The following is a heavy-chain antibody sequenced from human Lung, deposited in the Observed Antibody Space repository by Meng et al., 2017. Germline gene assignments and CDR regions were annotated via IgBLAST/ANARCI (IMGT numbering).Heavy chain of an antibody. CDR2: IFHSGST. V-gene: IGHV4-4*02. D-gene: IGHD1-26*01. J-gene: IGHJ4*02. CDR3: ARFDISSSGRGDY. CDR1: GGSITSSTW. Sequence: QQQGPGRGLVKPSGTLSLTRSVSGGSITSSTWWSWVRQTPGKGLEWFGEIFHSGSTNYNPPLESRVTISVDKSKNQFSLKVYSVTAADTATYYCARFDISSSGRGDYWGQGILVTVSS.